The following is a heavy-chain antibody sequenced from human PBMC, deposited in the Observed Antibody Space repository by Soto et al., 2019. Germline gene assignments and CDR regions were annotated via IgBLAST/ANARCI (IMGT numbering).Heavy chain of an antibody. D-gene: IGHD6-19*01. V-gene: IGHV1-3*01. Sequence: ASVNVSCKASGYTFTSYAMHWVRQAPGQRLEWMGWINAGNGNTKYSQKFQGRVTITRDTSASTAYMELSSLRSEDTAVYYCARVPSSGWYFAFDIWGQGTMVTVSS. CDR1: GYTFTSYA. CDR3: ARVPSSGWYFAFDI. CDR2: INAGNGNT. J-gene: IGHJ3*02.